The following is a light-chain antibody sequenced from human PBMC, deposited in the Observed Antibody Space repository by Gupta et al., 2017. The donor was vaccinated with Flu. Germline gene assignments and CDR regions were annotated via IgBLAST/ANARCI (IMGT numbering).Light chain of an antibody. CDR2: VAS. V-gene: IGKV1-39*01. CDR3: QQRYNTPHT. J-gene: IGKJ1*01. CDR1: QSIASY. Sequence: DIQMTQSPSSLSASVGDRVTITCRASQSIASYVNWYQQKLGEAPKLLIYVASNLQSGVPSRFSGSGSGTDFTLTISSLQPEDFATYYCQQRYNTPHTFGQGTKVEIK.